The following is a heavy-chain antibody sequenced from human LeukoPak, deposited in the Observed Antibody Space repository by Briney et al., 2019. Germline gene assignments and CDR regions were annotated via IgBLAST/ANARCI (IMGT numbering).Heavy chain of an antibody. CDR1: GFLFSSYW. D-gene: IGHD4-17*01. CDR3: TRVGYSDEGIDD. Sequence: GGSLRLSCVASGFLFSSYWMTWVRQAPGKGLEWVANIKQDGSKKSYVDSVKGRFTISRDNAKNSLYLQMNSLGAENTAIYSGTRVGYSDEGIDDCGQGTLVTVAS. J-gene: IGHJ4*02. V-gene: IGHV3-7*04. CDR2: IKQDGSKK.